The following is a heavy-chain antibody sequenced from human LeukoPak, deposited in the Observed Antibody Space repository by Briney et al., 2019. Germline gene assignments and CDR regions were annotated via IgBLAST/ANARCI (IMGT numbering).Heavy chain of an antibody. CDR1: GFTFSDYY. V-gene: IGHV3-11*06. J-gene: IGHJ6*02. Sequence: PGGSLRLSCAASGFTFSDYYMSWIRQAPGKGLEWVSYISSSSSYTSYADSVKGRFTISRDNAKNSLYLQMNSLRAEDTAVYYCARDSPPYYDSSGYFHLDVWGQGTTVTVSS. CDR3: ARDSPPYYDSSGYFHLDV. D-gene: IGHD3-22*01. CDR2: ISSSSSYT.